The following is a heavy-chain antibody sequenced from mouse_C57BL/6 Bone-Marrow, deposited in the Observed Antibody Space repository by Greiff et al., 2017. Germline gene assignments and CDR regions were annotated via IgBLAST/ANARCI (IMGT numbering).Heavy chain of an antibody. Sequence: EVQRVESGGDLVKPGGSLKLSCAASGFTFSSYGMSWVRQTPDKRLEWVATISSGGSYTYYPDSVKGRFTISRDNAKNTLYLQMSSLKSEDTAMYYCARHLFITTVVYYWYFDVWGTGTTVTVSS. V-gene: IGHV5-6*01. D-gene: IGHD1-1*01. CDR1: GFTFSSYG. CDR2: ISSGGSYT. J-gene: IGHJ1*03. CDR3: ARHLFITTVVYYWYFDV.